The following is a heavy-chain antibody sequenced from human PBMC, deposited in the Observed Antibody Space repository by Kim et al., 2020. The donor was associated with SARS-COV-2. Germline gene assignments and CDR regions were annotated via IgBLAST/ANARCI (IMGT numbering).Heavy chain of an antibody. J-gene: IGHJ6*01. D-gene: IGHD2-2*01. V-gene: IGHV3-30*18. CDR2: ISYDGSNK. CDR1: GFTFSSYG. CDR3: AKDDIVVVPAAMKGDYY. Sequence: GGSLRLSCAASGFTFSSYGMHWVRQAPGKGLEWVAVISYDGSNKYYADSVKGRFTISRDNSKNTLYLQMNSLRAEDTAVYYCAKDDIVVVPAAMKGDYY.